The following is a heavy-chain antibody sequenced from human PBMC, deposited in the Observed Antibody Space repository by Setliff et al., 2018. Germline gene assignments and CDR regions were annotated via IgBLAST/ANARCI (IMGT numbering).Heavy chain of an antibody. CDR1: GFTFSSHW. D-gene: IGHD3-10*01. J-gene: IGHJ4*02. Sequence: LSCAASGFTFSSHWMHWVRQVPGKGLAWVSQINPDATTTYYADSVKGRFTISRDNAKTTLYLQMNSLRVEDTAVYFCARDPRDGSSSPMADNWGQGTLVTVSS. CDR2: INPDATTT. CDR3: ARDPRDGSSSPMADN. V-gene: IGHV3-74*01.